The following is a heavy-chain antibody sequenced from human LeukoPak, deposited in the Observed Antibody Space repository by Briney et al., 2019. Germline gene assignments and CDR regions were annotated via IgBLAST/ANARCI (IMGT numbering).Heavy chain of an antibody. J-gene: IGHJ4*02. V-gene: IGHV3-15*01. CDR2: IKSKTDGATT. CDR3: TASRKDY. CDR1: GFTSNNAW. Sequence: PGGSLRLSCAASGFTSNNAWMTWVRQAPGKGLEWVGRIKSKTDGATTDYAAPLKGRFTISRDDSKNTLYLQMNNLRPGDTGVYYCTASRKDYWGQGTLVTVSS.